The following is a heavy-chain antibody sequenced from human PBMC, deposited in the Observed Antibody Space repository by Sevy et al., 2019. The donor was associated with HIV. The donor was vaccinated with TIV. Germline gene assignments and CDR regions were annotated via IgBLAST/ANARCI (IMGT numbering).Heavy chain of an antibody. Sequence: GGSLRLSCVVSGFSVSSNYMSWVRQAPGMGLGWVSNIYSDGRTYYADSVRGRFTISRDTSKNTVYLEMKSLRAEDTAVYYCTREDIVLGEDNYYGMDVWGHRTTVTVSS. V-gene: IGHV3-53*01. CDR3: TREDIVLGEDNYYGMDV. J-gene: IGHJ6*02. D-gene: IGHD2-15*01. CDR1: GFSVSSNY. CDR2: IYSDGRT.